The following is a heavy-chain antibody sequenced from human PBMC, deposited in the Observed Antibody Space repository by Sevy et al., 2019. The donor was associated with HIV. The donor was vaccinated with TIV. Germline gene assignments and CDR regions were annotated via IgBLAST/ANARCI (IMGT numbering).Heavy chain of an antibody. Sequence: ASVKVSCKVSGSTLTKLSMHWVRQAPGKGLEWVATFDPEDDKTIYAQQFQGRVTMTEDTSTDTAYMELKSLRSEDTAVYYYATTKDYYESSGYPFDYWGQGTQVTVSS. CDR1: GSTLTKLS. V-gene: IGHV1-24*01. J-gene: IGHJ4*02. CDR3: ATTKDYYESSGYPFDY. CDR2: FDPEDDKT. D-gene: IGHD3-22*01.